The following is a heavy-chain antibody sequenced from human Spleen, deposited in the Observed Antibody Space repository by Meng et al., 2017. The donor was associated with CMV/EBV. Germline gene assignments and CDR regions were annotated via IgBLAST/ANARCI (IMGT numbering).Heavy chain of an antibody. V-gene: IGHV1-2*02. CDR2: INPNSGGT. CDR3: ARDDYGANSNWFDP. D-gene: IGHD4/OR15-4a*01. J-gene: IGHJ5*02. Sequence: ASVKVSCKASGYTFTGYYMHWVRQAPGQGLEWMGWINPNSGGTNYAQKFQGRVTMTRDTSISTAYMELSRLRSDDTAVYYCARDDYGANSNWFDPWGQGTLVTVSS. CDR1: GYTFTGYY.